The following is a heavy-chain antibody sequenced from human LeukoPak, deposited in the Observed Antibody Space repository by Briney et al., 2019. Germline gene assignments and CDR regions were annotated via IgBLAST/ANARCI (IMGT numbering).Heavy chain of an antibody. CDR1: GGSFSGYF. J-gene: IGHJ4*02. V-gene: IGHV4-34*01. CDR3: ARVRAIGVGRRYYFDY. CDR2: INHSRIT. Sequence: SETLSLTCAVYGGSFSGYFWSWIRQPPGKGLEWIGEINHSRITNYNPSLQGRVTISVDTSNNQFSLKLSSVTAADTAVYYCARVRAIGVGRRYYFDYWGQGTLVSVST. D-gene: IGHD3-16*01.